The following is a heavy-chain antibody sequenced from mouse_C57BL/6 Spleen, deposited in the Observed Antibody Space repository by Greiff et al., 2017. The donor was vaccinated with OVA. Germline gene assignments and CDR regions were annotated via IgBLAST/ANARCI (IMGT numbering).Heavy chain of an antibody. Sequence: EVMLVESGGGLVKPGGSLKLSCAASGFTFSSYAMSWVRQTPEKRLEWVATISAGGSYTYYPDNVKGRFTISRDNAKNNLYLQMSHLKSEDTAMYYCARDEEDGNYEYYFDYWGQGTTLTVSS. CDR3: ARDEEDGNYEYYFDY. J-gene: IGHJ2*01. V-gene: IGHV5-4*01. CDR2: ISAGGSYT. CDR1: GFTFSSYA. D-gene: IGHD2-1*01.